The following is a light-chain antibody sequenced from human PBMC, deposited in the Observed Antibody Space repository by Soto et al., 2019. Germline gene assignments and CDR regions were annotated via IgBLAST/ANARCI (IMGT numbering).Light chain of an antibody. V-gene: IGKV1-27*01. Sequence: DIQMTQTPTSLSASVGDRVTITCRARQDIRNFVAWYQQKPGKAPKLLIYAASTLQSGVPSRFSGSGSGTDFTLTINSLQPEYVATYSCQKYSSVPVFGPGTKVEIK. CDR2: AAS. CDR3: QKYSSVPV. CDR1: QDIRNF. J-gene: IGKJ3*01.